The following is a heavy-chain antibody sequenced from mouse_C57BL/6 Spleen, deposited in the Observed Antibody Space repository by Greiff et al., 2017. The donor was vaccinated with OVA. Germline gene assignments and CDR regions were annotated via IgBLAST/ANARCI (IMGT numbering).Heavy chain of an antibody. CDR1: GYTFTDYN. J-gene: IGHJ1*03. Sequence: VQLQQSGPELVKPGASVKIPCKASGYTFTDYNMDWVKQSHGKSLEWIGDINPNNGGTIYNQKFKGKATLTVDKSSSTAYMELRSLTSEDTAVYYCARSRLITTVVAPYFDVWGTGTTVTVSS. V-gene: IGHV1-18*01. CDR2: INPNNGGT. CDR3: ARSRLITTVVAPYFDV. D-gene: IGHD1-1*01.